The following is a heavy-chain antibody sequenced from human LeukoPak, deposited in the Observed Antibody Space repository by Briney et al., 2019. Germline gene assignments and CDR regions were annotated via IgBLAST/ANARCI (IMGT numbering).Heavy chain of an antibody. D-gene: IGHD4-23*01. CDR3: ARDVGNFNWFDP. V-gene: IGHV4-59*01. CDR2: IYYSGST. J-gene: IGHJ5*02. Sequence: KPSETLSLTCTVSGSSISSYYWSWIRQPPGKGLEWIGYIYYSGSTNYNPSLKSRVTISVDTSKNQFSLKLSSVTAADTAVYYCARDVGNFNWFDPWGQGTLVTVSS. CDR1: GSSISSYY.